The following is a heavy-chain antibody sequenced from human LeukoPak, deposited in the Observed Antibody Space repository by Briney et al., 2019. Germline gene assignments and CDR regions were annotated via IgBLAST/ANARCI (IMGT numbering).Heavy chain of an antibody. Sequence: GGSLRLSCAASGFSVSDAHMSWVRQAPGKGLEWVSAMYTGGTTYYADSVTGRFTISRDKSKNTLYLQMNSLRVEDTAVYYCARDEVTSGGGLASWGQGTLVTVSS. CDR2: MYTGGTT. J-gene: IGHJ4*02. CDR3: ARDEVTSGGGLAS. D-gene: IGHD3-10*01. CDR1: GFSVSDAH. V-gene: IGHV3-53*01.